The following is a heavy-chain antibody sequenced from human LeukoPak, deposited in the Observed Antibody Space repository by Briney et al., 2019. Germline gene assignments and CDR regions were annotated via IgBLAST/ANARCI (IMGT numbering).Heavy chain of an antibody. V-gene: IGHV3-30*03. CDR2: ISYDGSNQ. Sequence: PGGSLRLSCAASGFTFSNYGMHWVRQPPGKGLEWVAIISYDGSNQYYVDSVKGRFTISRDNAKNSLYLQMNSLRAEDTAVYYCARGCSGGSCYSDFDYWGQGTLVTVSS. J-gene: IGHJ4*02. CDR3: ARGCSGGSCYSDFDY. CDR1: GFTFSNYG. D-gene: IGHD2-15*01.